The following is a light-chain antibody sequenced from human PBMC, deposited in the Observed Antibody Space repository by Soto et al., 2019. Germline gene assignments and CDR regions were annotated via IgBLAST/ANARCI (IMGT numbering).Light chain of an antibody. CDR3: QQSDSIPT. CDR1: RSISTL. Sequence: DIQMTQSPSSLSASVGDRVNITCRASRSISTLLNWYQHKPGTAPKLLIYDASRLQSGVPSRFSGSASGTDFTLTIGSLRPEEVATYYCQQSDSIPTFGGGTKVEI. CDR2: DAS. V-gene: IGKV1-39*01. J-gene: IGKJ4*01.